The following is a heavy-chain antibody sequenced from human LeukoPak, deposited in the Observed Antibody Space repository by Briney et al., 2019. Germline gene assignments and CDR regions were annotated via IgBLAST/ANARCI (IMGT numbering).Heavy chain of an antibody. CDR2: ISSSGSTI. CDR3: AKDERVILTNMDV. V-gene: IGHV3-11*04. D-gene: IGHD2-21*01. J-gene: IGHJ6*03. CDR1: GFIFSDYY. Sequence: GGSLRLSCAASGFIFSDYYMSWIRQAPRKGLEWVSYISSSGSTIYYADSVKGRFTISRDNAKNSLYLQMNSLRAEDTAVYYCAKDERVILTNMDVWGKGTTVTISS.